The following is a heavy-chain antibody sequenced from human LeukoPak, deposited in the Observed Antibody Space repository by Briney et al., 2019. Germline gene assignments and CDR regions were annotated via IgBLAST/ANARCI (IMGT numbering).Heavy chain of an antibody. CDR2: IYTSGST. Sequence: SETLSLTCSVSGVSISAYYWSWIRQPAGKGLEWIGRIYTSGSTNYNPSLKSRVTMSVDTSKNQFSLKLSSVTAADTAVYYCARDHGGDGYNLFDYWGQGTLVTVSS. J-gene: IGHJ4*02. CDR1: GVSISAYY. D-gene: IGHD5-24*01. CDR3: ARDHGGDGYNLFDY. V-gene: IGHV4-4*07.